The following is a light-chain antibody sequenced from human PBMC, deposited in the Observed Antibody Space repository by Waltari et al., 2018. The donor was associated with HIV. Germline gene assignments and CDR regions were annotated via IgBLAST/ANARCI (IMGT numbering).Light chain of an antibody. J-gene: IGLJ2*01. V-gene: IGLV3-27*01. CDR3: YSATDNSRV. CDR1: VLAKKY. Sequence: SYELIQPSSVSASPGQTVTITCPGNVLAKKYARWVQQKPGQAPILVIYKDTERPSGIPERFSGSSSGTTVTLTISGTQGEDEADYYCYSATDNSRVFGGGTKLTVL. CDR2: KDT.